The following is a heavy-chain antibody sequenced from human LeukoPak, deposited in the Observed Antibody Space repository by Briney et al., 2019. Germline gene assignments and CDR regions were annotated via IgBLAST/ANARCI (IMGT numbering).Heavy chain of an antibody. J-gene: IGHJ3*02. CDR1: GFTVSSNY. D-gene: IGHD3-3*01. CDR2: IYSGGST. Sequence: PGGSLRLSCAASGFTVSSNYMSWVRQAPGKGLEWVSVIYSGGSTYYADSVKGRFTISRDNSKNSLYLQMNSLRAEDMALYYCAKDRSGYSDAFNIWGQGTMVTVSS. CDR3: AKDRSGYSDAFNI. V-gene: IGHV3-53*05.